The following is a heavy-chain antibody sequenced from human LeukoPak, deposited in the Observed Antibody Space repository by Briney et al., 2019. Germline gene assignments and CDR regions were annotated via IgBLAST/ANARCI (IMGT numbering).Heavy chain of an antibody. D-gene: IGHD1-26*01. J-gene: IGHJ4*02. Sequence: GGSLRLSCAASRFTFSAYAMTWVRQAPGKGLEWVSSISASGGSTYYADSVKGRFTVSRDSSKNTLHLQMNSLRAEDTAVYYCARDIELSCWGQGTLVTVSS. V-gene: IGHV3-23*01. CDR1: RFTFSAYA. CDR3: ARDIELSC. CDR2: ISASGGST.